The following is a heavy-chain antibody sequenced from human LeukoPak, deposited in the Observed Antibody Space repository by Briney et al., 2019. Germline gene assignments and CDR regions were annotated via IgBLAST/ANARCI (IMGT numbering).Heavy chain of an antibody. V-gene: IGHV4-59*01. CDR3: ARDRLMITFGGVIGKRNWYFDL. CDR2: IYYSGST. Sequence: SETLSLTCTVSGGSISSYYWSWIRQPPGKGLEWIGYIYYSGSTNYNPSLKSRVTISVDTSKSQFSLKLSSVTAADTAVYYCARDRLMITFGGVIGKRNWYFDLRGRGTLVTVSS. D-gene: IGHD3-16*02. CDR1: GGSISSYY. J-gene: IGHJ2*01.